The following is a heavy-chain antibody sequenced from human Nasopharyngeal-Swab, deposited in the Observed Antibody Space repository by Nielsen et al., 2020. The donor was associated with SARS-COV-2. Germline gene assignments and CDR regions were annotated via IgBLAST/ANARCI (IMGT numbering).Heavy chain of an antibody. J-gene: IGHJ5*02. CDR2: IYSGDSDT. CDR3: ARAFWSGYYMSYNWFDP. D-gene: IGHD3-3*01. V-gene: IGHV5-51*01. Sequence: VRQIPGKGRGWMGIIYSGDSDTRYSPSFEGQVTISADKSISTAYLQWSSLKASDAAMYYCARAFWSGYYMSYNWFDPWGQGTLVTVSS.